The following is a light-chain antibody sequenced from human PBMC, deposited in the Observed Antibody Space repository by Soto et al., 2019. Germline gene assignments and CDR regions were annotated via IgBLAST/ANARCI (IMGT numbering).Light chain of an antibody. CDR3: QDDNSYPHT. CDR1: QSISSW. Sequence: DIQMTQSPSTLSASVGDRVTITCRASQSISSWLARYQQKPGKAPKLLIYDASSLESGVTSRFSGSGSGTEFTLTISSLQPDDFAPYYCQDDNSYPHTFGGGTKVEIK. V-gene: IGKV1-5*01. CDR2: DAS. J-gene: IGKJ4*01.